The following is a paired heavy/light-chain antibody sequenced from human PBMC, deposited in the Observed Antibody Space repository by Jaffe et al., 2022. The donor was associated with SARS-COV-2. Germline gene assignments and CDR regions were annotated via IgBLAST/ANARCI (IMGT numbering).Heavy chain of an antibody. CDR3: ARGGVGYYDSSGKLYMDV. D-gene: IGHD3-22*01. Sequence: QVQLVQSGAEVKKPGSSVKVSCKASGGTFSSYAISWVRQAPGQGLEWMGGIIPIFGTANYAQKFQGRVTITADESTSTAYMELSSLRSEDTAVYYCARGGVGYYDSSGKLYMDVWGKGTTVTVSS. V-gene: IGHV1-69*01. J-gene: IGHJ6*03. CDR2: IIPIFGTA. CDR1: GGTFSSYA.
Light chain of an antibody. CDR1: SSDVGGYNY. CDR3: SSYTSSSSYV. Sequence: QSALTQPASVSGSPGQSITISCTGTSSDVGGYNYVSWYQQHPGKAPKLMIYDVSNRPSGVSNRFSGSKSGNTASLTISGLQAEDEADYYCSSYTSSSSYVFGTGTKVTVL. J-gene: IGLJ1*01. V-gene: IGLV2-14*01. CDR2: DVS.